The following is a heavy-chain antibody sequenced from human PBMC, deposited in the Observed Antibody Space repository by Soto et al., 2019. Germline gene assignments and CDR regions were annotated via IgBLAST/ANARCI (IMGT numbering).Heavy chain of an antibody. D-gene: IGHD6-19*01. CDR1: GGSISTYY. CDR2: IYYSGST. Sequence: SETLSLTCTVSGGSISTYYWSWIRQPPGKGLEWIGYIYYSGSTSYNPSLKSRVTISVDTSKNQFSLKLRSVTAADTAVYYCARDRSSGWDQGYGMDVWGQGTTVTVSS. V-gene: IGHV4-59*01. CDR3: ARDRSSGWDQGYGMDV. J-gene: IGHJ6*02.